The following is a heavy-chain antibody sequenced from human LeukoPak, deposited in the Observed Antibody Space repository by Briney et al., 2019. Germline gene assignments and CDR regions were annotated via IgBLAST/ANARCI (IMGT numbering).Heavy chain of an antibody. CDR3: ARGWRGFVAAAIRGPFDP. CDR2: IIPIFGTA. D-gene: IGHD6-13*01. J-gene: IGHJ5*02. Sequence: SVKVSCKASGGTFSSYAISWVRQAPGQGLEWMGGIIPIFGTANYAQKFQGRVTITADKSTSTAYMELSSLRSEDTAVYYCARGWRGFVAAAIRGPFDPWGQGTLVTVSS. CDR1: GGTFSSYA. V-gene: IGHV1-69*06.